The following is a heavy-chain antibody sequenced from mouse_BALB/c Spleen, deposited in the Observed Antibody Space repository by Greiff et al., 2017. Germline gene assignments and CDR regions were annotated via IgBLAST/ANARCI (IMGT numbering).Heavy chain of an antibody. J-gene: IGHJ3*01. V-gene: IGHV7-3*02. CDR2: IRNKANGYTT. D-gene: IGHD2-1*01. Sequence: EVMLVESGGGLVQPGGSLRLSCATSGFTFTDYYMSWVRQPPGKALEWLGFIRNKANGYTTEYSASVKGRFTISRDNSQSILYLQMNTLRAEDSATYYCARDTDYGNSWLAYWGQGTLVTVSA. CDR1: GFTFTDYY. CDR3: ARDTDYGNSWLAY.